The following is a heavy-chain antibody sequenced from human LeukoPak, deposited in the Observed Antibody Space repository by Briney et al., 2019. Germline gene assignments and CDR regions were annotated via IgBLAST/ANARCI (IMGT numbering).Heavy chain of an antibody. Sequence: GGSLRLSCAASGFTFRSYAMTWVRQAPGKGLEWVANIKQDGSEKYYVDSVKGRFTISRDNAKNSLYLQMNSLRVEDTAVYYCARAGRKSRGVDIVRKKETGYYYYLDVWGKGTTVTVSS. V-gene: IGHV3-7*01. CDR1: GFTFRSYA. CDR3: ARAGRKSRGVDIVRKKETGYYYYLDV. D-gene: IGHD2-15*01. J-gene: IGHJ6*03. CDR2: IKQDGSEK.